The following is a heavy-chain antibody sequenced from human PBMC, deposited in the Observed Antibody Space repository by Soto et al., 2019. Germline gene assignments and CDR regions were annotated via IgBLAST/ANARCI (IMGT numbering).Heavy chain of an antibody. CDR2: ITRNSDI. CDR3: AREATPWHLAYGLDA. J-gene: IGHJ6*02. V-gene: IGHV3-21*01. Sequence: GGSLRLSCAASGFTFSSYSIHWVRQAPGRGLEWVSAITRNSDIYYADSVKGRFTISRDNAKNSVSLQMDSLRADDTAVYYCAREATPWHLAYGLDAWGQGTTVTVSS. CDR1: GFTFSSYS.